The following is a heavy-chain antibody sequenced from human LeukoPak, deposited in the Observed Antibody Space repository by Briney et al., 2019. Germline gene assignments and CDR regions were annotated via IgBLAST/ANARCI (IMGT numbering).Heavy chain of an antibody. Sequence: SETLSLTCAVSGYSISSGFYWGWIRQPPGKGLEWIGSIYHSGTTYYNPSLKSRVTISVDTSKSQFSLKLTSVTAADTAVYYCARDGGSGYATYYYMDVWGKGTTVTVSS. V-gene: IGHV4-38-2*02. CDR1: GYSISSGFY. D-gene: IGHD5-12*01. CDR3: ARDGGSGYATYYYMDV. CDR2: IYHSGTT. J-gene: IGHJ6*03.